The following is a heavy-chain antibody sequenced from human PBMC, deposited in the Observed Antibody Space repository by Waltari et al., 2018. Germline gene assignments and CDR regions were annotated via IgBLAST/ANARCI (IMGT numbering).Heavy chain of an antibody. CDR1: GFTFSNYW. Sequence: ELQLVECGGGLVQPGGSLRLSCTASGFTFSNYWIHWVRQAPGKGLEWVAWMNSDGSSTIYADSRKGRFSTSSDNAKNTLYLHMNRLKAEGTAVYFCARGGDYHGFDIWGQGIMVTVSS. V-gene: IGHV3-74*01. D-gene: IGHD4-17*01. CDR2: MNSDGSST. CDR3: ARGGDYHGFDI. J-gene: IGHJ3*02.